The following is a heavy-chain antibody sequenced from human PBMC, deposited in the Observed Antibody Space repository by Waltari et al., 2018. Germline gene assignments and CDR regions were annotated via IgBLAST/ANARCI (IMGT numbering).Heavy chain of an antibody. V-gene: IGHV4-34*01. Sequence: QVQLQQWGAGLLKPSETLSLTCAVYGGSFSGYYWSWIRQPPGKGLEWIGEINHSGSTNYNPSLKRRVTISVDTSKNQFSLKLSSVTAADTAVYYCASILSGYSYGHYAFDYWGQGTLVTVSS. CDR3: ASILSGYSYGHYAFDY. CDR2: INHSGST. CDR1: GGSFSGYY. J-gene: IGHJ4*02. D-gene: IGHD5-18*01.